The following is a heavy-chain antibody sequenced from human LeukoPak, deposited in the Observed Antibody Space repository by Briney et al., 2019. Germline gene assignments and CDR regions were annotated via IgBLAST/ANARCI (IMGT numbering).Heavy chain of an antibody. V-gene: IGHV3-23*01. CDR3: AKGSYYDSSGSFYFDY. J-gene: IGHJ4*02. Sequence: GGSLRLSCAASGFTFSSYAMSWVRQAPGKGLEWVSGVSGSGDNTYYADSVKGRFTISRDNSKNTLYVQVNSPGTEDTAAYYCAKGSYYDSSGSFYFDYWGQGTLVTVSS. CDR2: VSGSGDNT. CDR1: GFTFSSYA. D-gene: IGHD3-22*01.